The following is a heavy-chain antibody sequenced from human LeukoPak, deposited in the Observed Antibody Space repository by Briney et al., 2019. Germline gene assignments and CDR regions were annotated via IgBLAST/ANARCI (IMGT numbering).Heavy chain of an antibody. J-gene: IGHJ6*02. CDR2: ISDDGSNK. Sequence: GRSLRLSCAAPGFTFRSYGMHWVRQAPGKGLEWVAVISDDGSNKYYADSVKGRFTLSRDNSKSTLYLQMNSLRAEDTAVYYCAKDWIYYYGMDVWGQGTTVTVSS. CDR3: AKDWIYYYGMDV. V-gene: IGHV3-30*18. D-gene: IGHD2-2*03. CDR1: GFTFRSYG.